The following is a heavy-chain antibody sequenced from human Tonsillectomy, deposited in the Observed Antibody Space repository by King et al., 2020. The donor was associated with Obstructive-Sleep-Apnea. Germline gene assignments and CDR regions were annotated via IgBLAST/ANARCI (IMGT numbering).Heavy chain of an antibody. CDR3: ARDLSYYYDRNGYGLFVY. CDR2: IYHSGRT. J-gene: IGHJ4*02. Sequence: QLQESGPGLVKPSETLSLICTVSGYSIRSGYYWGWIRQPPGKGLEWIGSIYHSGRTYYNPSHQSRVTISVDTSNNQFSLNLSSVTAADTAVYFCARDLSYYYDRNGYGLFVYWGQGTLVTVSS. V-gene: IGHV4-38-2*02. D-gene: IGHD3-22*01. CDR1: GYSIRSGYY.